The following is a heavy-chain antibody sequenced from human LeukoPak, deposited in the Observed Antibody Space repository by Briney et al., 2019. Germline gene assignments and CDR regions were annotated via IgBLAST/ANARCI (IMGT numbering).Heavy chain of an antibody. V-gene: IGHV3-23*01. J-gene: IGHJ4*02. CDR3: AKDVEVSGYFDY. D-gene: IGHD1-1*01. CDR1: GFTFSTYA. Sequence: GGSLRLSCAASGFTFSTYAMSWVRQAPGKGLEWVSGISGSGGSTYYADSVKGRFTISKDNSKNTLYLQMNSLRAEDTAVYYCAKDVEVSGYFDYWGQGTLVTVSS. CDR2: ISGSGGST.